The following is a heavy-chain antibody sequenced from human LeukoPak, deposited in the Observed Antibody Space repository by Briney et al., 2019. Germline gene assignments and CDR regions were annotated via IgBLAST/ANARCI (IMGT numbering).Heavy chain of an antibody. D-gene: IGHD6-19*01. CDR2: IKSGVGST. Sequence: ASVKVSCKASGYTFTSYHMHWVRQAPGQGLEWMGIIKSGVGSTSYAQKLQGRVTMTRDTSTSTVYMELSSLRSEDTAVYYCARDRGAVAGSDYWGQGTLVTVSS. CDR1: GYTFTSYH. J-gene: IGHJ4*02. CDR3: ARDRGAVAGSDY. V-gene: IGHV1-46*01.